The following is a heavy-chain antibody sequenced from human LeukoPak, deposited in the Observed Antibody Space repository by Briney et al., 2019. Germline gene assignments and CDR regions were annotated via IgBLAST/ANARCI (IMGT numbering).Heavy chain of an antibody. CDR3: ARPPEGSYGYLGDYYYYMDV. V-gene: IGHV1-2*02. Sequence: GESLKISCKGSGYTFTGYYMHWVRQAPGQGLEWMGWINPNSGGTNYAQKFQGRVTMTRDTSISTAYMELSRLRSDDTAVYYCARPPEGSYGYLGDYYYYMDVWGKGTTVTVSS. J-gene: IGHJ6*03. CDR1: GYTFTGYY. CDR2: INPNSGGT. D-gene: IGHD5-18*01.